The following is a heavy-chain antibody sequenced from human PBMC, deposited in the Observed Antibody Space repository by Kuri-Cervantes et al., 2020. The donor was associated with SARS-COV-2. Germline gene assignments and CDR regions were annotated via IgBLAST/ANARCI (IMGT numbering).Heavy chain of an antibody. Sequence: SVKVSCKASGGTFSSYAISWVRQAPGQGLEWMGGIIPIFGTANYAQKLQGRVTMTTDTSTSTAYMELRSLRSDDPAVYYCARGWSGYSLYYFDYWGQGTLVTVSS. D-gene: IGHD3-3*01. J-gene: IGHJ4*02. CDR3: ARGWSGYSLYYFDY. CDR2: IIPIFGTA. V-gene: IGHV1-69*05. CDR1: GGTFSSYA.